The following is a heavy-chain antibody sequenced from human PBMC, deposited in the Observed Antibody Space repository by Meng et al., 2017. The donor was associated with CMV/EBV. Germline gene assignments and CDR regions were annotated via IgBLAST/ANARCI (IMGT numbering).Heavy chain of an antibody. D-gene: IGHD3-10*01. Sequence: LSGAAYGFTCRSEGRHWVRQAPGKGLEWVAVIWYDGSNKYYADAVKGRFTISRDNSKNTLYLQMNSLRAEDTAMYYCAKDRDVVDYWGQGTLVTVSS. V-gene: IGHV3-33*06. CDR1: GFTCRSEG. J-gene: IGHJ4*02. CDR2: IWYDGSNK. CDR3: AKDRDVVDY.